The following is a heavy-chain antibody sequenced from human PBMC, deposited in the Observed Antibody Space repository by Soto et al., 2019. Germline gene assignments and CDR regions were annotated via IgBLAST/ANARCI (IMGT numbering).Heavy chain of an antibody. CDR3: ARGFWNTLYGMDV. D-gene: IGHD3-3*01. CDR2: INHSGST. CDR1: GGSFSGYY. J-gene: IGHJ6*02. Sequence: PSETLSLTCAVYGGSFSGYYWSWIRQPPGKGLEWIGEINHSGSTNYNPSLKSRVTISVDTSKNQFSLKLSSVTAADTAVYYCARGFWNTLYGMDVWGQGTTVTVSS. V-gene: IGHV4-34*01.